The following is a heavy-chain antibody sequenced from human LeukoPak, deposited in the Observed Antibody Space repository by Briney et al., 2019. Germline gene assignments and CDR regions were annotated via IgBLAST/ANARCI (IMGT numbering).Heavy chain of an antibody. V-gene: IGHV1-2*02. D-gene: IGHD3-9*01. J-gene: IGHJ3*02. CDR2: IGPHGSGT. Sequence: ASVKVSCKASGYSFSGYYMYWVRQAPGQGLEWVGWIGPHGSGTSSVQKFQGRVTMTRDTSIDTVYMELSSLRSEDTAVYYCARGRLGDGDAFDIWGQGTMVTVSS. CDR1: GYSFSGYY. CDR3: ARGRLGDGDAFDI.